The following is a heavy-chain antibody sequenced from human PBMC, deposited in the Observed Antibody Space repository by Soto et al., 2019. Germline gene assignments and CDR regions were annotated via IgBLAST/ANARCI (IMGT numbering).Heavy chain of an antibody. CDR1: GDTFSFYT. J-gene: IGHJ4*02. CDR3: ATSYGSGYRAFDS. Sequence: SVKVSCKASGDTFSFYTSNWVRQAPGLGLEWVGRINPILSMSNYAQKFQGRVTMTADKSTNTAYMEPRSLRSEDTAMYFCATSYGSGYRAFDSWGQGALVTVSS. D-gene: IGHD3-10*01. CDR2: INPILSMS. V-gene: IGHV1-69*02.